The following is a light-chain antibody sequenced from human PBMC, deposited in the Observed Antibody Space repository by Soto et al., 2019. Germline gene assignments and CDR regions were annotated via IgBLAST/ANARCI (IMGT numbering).Light chain of an antibody. CDR1: QSISTY. CDR2: AAS. Sequence: DIQMTQSPSSLSTSVGDRVTITCRASQSISTYLNWYQQKPGKAPKLLIFAASRLQSGVPARFSGSGVETDFTLTITSLQPEDFATYYCQQSYSTPPITFGQGTRLEIK. J-gene: IGKJ5*01. V-gene: IGKV1-39*01. CDR3: QQSYSTPPIT.